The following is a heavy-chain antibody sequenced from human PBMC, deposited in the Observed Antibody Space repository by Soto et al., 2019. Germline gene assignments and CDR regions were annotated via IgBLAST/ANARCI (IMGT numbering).Heavy chain of an antibody. CDR1: GFTFSSYA. J-gene: IGHJ4*02. D-gene: IGHD2-15*01. V-gene: IGHV3-30-3*01. CDR3: ASPSGVALEYYFDY. Sequence: RLSCAASGFTFSSYAMHWVRQAPGKGLEWVAVISYDGSNKYYADSVKGRFTISRDNSKNTLYLQMNSLRAEDTAVYYCASPSGVALEYYFDYWGQGTLVTVSS. CDR2: ISYDGSNK.